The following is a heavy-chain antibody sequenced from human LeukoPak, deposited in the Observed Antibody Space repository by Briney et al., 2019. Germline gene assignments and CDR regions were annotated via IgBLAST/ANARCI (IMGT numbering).Heavy chain of an antibody. D-gene: IGHD6-19*01. CDR1: GYTFNTYY. J-gene: IGHJ6*02. V-gene: IGHV1-46*02. CDR3: ASPEISLAGHNYYGMDV. Sequence: ASVKVSCKASGYTFNTYYIHLVRQAPGQGLEWMGIINPSGGSTTYAQKFQGRLTMTGDTSTSTVYMELSSLRSEDTAVYYCASPEISLAGHNYYGMDVWGQGTTVTVSS. CDR2: INPSGGST.